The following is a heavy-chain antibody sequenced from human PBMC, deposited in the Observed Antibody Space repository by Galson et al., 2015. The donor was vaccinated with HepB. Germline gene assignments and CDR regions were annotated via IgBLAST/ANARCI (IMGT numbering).Heavy chain of an antibody. V-gene: IGHV1-24*01. CDR2: FGPEDGET. Sequence: SVKVSCKVSGYTLTELSMHWVRQAPGKGLEWMGGFGPEDGETIYAQKFQGRVTMTEDTSTDTAYMELSSLRSEDTAVYYCATVSRNGYSSGWYRGDAFDIWGQGTMVTVSS. CDR3: ATVSRNGYSSGWYRGDAFDI. D-gene: IGHD6-19*01. J-gene: IGHJ3*02. CDR1: GYTLTELS.